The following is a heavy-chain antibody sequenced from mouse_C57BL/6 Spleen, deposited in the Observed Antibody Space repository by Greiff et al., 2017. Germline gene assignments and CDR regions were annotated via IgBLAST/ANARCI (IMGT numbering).Heavy chain of an antibody. Sequence: EVQGVESGGDLVKPGGSLKLSCAASGFTFSSYGMSWVRQTPDKRLEWVATISSGGSYTYYPDSVKGRFTITRDNAKNTLYLQMSSLKSEDTAMYYCARQRENYAMDYWGQGTSVTVSS. J-gene: IGHJ4*01. CDR1: GFTFSSYG. V-gene: IGHV5-6*01. CDR2: ISSGGSYT. CDR3: ARQRENYAMDY.